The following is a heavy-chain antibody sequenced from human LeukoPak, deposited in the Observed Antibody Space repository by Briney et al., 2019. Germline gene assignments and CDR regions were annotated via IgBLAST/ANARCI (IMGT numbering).Heavy chain of an antibody. CDR2: IRDDGSTR. CDR1: GFTFSRYG. J-gene: IGHJ6*02. V-gene: IGHV3-30*02. Sequence: PGGSLRLSCAASGFTFSRYGLHWVRQAPGKGLEWMAFIRDDGSTRYYADSVKGRFTVSRDNSKNSLYLQMNSLRAEDTAVYYCASRGYSGYDADYYYGMDVWGQGTTVTVSS. CDR3: ASRGYSGYDADYYYGMDV. D-gene: IGHD5-12*01.